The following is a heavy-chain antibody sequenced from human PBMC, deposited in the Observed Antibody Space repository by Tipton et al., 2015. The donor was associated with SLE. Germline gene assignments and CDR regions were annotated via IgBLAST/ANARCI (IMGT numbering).Heavy chain of an antibody. J-gene: IGHJ4*02. V-gene: IGHV4-31*11. D-gene: IGHD6-13*01. CDR2: IYYSGST. CDR3: ARRGIPTVSYYFDY. Sequence: TLSLTCAVYGGSISSGGYYWSWIRQHPGKGLEWIGYIYYSGSTYYNPSLKSRVTISVDTSKNQFSLKLSSVTAADTAVYYCARRGIPTVSYYFDYWGQGTLVTVSS. CDR1: GGSISSGGYY.